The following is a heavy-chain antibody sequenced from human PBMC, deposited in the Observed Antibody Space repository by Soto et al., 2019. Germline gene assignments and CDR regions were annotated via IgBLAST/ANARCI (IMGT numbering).Heavy chain of an antibody. CDR1: GSTFNNFA. D-gene: IGHD1-26*01. J-gene: IGHJ4*02. V-gene: IGHV1-69*06. CDR3: ARAIKRWEVNYYFDF. CDR2: IVVDSNTA. Sequence: QVVLLQSGAEVKEPGSSVRVSCQVSGSTFNNFAFSWVRQAPGHGPEWMGGIVVDSNTAEYSQRFQERVTITADNSTDTLYMELGSMTFEDTAVYYCARAIKRWEVNYYFDFWGQGTLVTVSS.